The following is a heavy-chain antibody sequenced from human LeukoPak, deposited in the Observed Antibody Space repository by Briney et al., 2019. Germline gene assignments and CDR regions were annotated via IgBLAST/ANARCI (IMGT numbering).Heavy chain of an antibody. V-gene: IGHV3-33*01. CDR3: ARDYRDSGSYYLDYYYYYGMDV. J-gene: IGHJ6*04. Sequence: GRSLRLSCAASGFTFSSYGMHWVRQAPGKGLEWVAVIWYDGSNKYYADSVKGRFAISRDNSKNALYLQMNSLRAEDTAVYYCARDYRDSGSYYLDYYYYYGMDVWGKGTTVTVSS. CDR1: GFTFSSYG. D-gene: IGHD3-10*01. CDR2: IWYDGSNK.